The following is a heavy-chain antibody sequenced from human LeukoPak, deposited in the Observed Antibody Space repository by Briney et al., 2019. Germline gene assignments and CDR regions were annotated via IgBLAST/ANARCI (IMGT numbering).Heavy chain of an antibody. J-gene: IGHJ4*02. Sequence: ASVKVSCKASGYTFTSYDINWVRQATGQGLEWVGWMNPYSGNTGYAQKFQGRVTMTRNTSISTAYMELSSLRSEDTAVYYCARGQPDYREYFDWGQGTLVTVSS. CDR3: ARGQPDYREYFD. CDR1: GYTFTSYD. D-gene: IGHD3-9*01. V-gene: IGHV1-8*01. CDR2: MNPYSGNT.